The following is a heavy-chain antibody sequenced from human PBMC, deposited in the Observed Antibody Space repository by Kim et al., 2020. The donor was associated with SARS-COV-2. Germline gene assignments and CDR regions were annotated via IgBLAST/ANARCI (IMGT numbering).Heavy chain of an antibody. CDR1: GGSISSYY. CDR2: IYTSGST. J-gene: IGHJ6*02. CDR3: ARGIAAADGDYYYYYGMDV. D-gene: IGHD6-13*01. Sequence: SETLSLTCTVSGGSISSYYWSWIRQPAGKGLEWIGRIYTSGSTNYNPSLKSRVTMSVDTSKNQFSLKLSSVTAADTAVYYCARGIAAADGDYYYYYGMDVWGQGTTVTVSS. V-gene: IGHV4-4*07.